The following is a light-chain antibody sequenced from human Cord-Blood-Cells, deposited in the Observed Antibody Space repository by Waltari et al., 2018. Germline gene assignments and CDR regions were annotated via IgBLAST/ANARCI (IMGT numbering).Light chain of an antibody. Sequence: QSALTQPASVSGSPGQSITISCTGTSSDVGGYNYVSWYQQHPGKAPKLMIYDVSNRPSGVSNRFSCSKSGNTASLPISGLQAEDEADYYCSSYTSSSLVVFGGGTKLTVL. V-gene: IGLV2-14*01. CDR2: DVS. J-gene: IGLJ2*01. CDR3: SSYTSSSLVV. CDR1: SSDVGGYNY.